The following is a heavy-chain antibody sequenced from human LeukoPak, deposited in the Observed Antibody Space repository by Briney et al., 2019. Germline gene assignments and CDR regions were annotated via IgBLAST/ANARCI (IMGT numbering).Heavy chain of an antibody. CDR3: ARSRMKNCITMVRGVIINCYYYMDV. J-gene: IGHJ6*03. V-gene: IGHV4-59*01. Sequence: SETLSLTCTVSGGSISSYYWSWIRQPPGKGLEWIGYIYYSGSTNYNPSLKSRVTISVDTSKNQFSPKLSSVTAADTAVYYCARSRMKNCITMVRGVIINCYYYMDVWGKGTTVTVSS. D-gene: IGHD3-10*01. CDR1: GGSISSYY. CDR2: IYYSGST.